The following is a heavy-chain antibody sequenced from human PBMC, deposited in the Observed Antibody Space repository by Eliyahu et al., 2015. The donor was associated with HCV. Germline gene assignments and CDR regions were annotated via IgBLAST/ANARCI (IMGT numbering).Heavy chain of an antibody. CDR3: ARVPYCSRTSCWGAENYYYYMDV. D-gene: IGHD2-2*01. CDR2: IYSGGGT. CDR1: GFIVSSXX. V-gene: IGHV3-53*02. J-gene: IGHJ6*03. Sequence: EVQLVETGGGLIQPGGSLRLSCAASGFIVSSXXXXXVRQAPGKGLEWVSIIYSGGGTYYADSVKGRFTISRDNSKNTLYLQMNSLRAEDTAVYYCARVPYCSRTSCWGAENYYYYMDVWGKGTTVTVSS.